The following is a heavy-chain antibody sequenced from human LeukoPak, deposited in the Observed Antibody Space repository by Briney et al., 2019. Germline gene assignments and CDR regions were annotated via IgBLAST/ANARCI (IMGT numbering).Heavy chain of an antibody. CDR3: ALLGYCSSTSCSYFDY. CDR2: INPNSGGT. CDR1: GYTFTGYY. D-gene: IGHD2-2*01. J-gene: IGHJ4*02. Sequence: ASVKVSCKASGYTFTGYYMHWVRQAPGQGLEWMGWINPNSGGTNYAQKFQGRVTMTRDTSISTAYMELSRLRSDDTAVYYCALLGYCSSTSCSYFDYWGQGTLVTVSS. V-gene: IGHV1-2*02.